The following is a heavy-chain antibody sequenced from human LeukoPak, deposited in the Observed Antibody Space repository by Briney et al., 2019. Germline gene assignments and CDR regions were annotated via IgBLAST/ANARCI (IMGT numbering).Heavy chain of an antibody. Sequence: VASVKVSCTASGYTFTSYAMHWVRQAPGQRLEWMGWINAGNGNTKYSQKFQGRVTITRDTSASTAYMELSSLRSEDTAVYYCARGPQWLVRKGFDYWGQGTLVTVSS. D-gene: IGHD6-19*01. V-gene: IGHV1-3*01. J-gene: IGHJ4*02. CDR1: GYTFTSYA. CDR3: ARGPQWLVRKGFDY. CDR2: INAGNGNT.